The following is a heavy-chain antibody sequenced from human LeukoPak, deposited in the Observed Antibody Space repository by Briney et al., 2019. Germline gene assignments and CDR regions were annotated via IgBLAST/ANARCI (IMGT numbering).Heavy chain of an antibody. CDR3: ARDHIAAAGTSLDY. J-gene: IGHJ4*02. V-gene: IGHV3-23*01. D-gene: IGHD6-13*01. CDR1: GFTFSSYA. CDR2: ISGSGDYT. Sequence: PGGSLRLSCAASGFTFSSYAMTWVRQAPGKGLEWVSSISGSGDYTNYADSVKGRFTISRDNSKNTLYLQMNSLRAEDTAVYYCARDHIAAAGTSLDYWGQGTLVTVSS.